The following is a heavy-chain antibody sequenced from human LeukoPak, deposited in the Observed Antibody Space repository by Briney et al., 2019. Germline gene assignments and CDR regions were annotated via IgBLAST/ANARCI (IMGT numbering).Heavy chain of an antibody. CDR3: ARMVWGSGSYPYWFDP. CDR1: GGSISSGGYS. V-gene: IGHV4-30-2*01. J-gene: IGHJ5*02. Sequence: SENLSLTCAVSGGSISSGGYSWSWIRQPPGKGLEWIGYIYHSGSTYYNPSLKSRVTISVDRSKNQFSLKLSSVTAADTAVYYCARMVWGSGSYPYWFDPWGQGTLVTVSS. D-gene: IGHD3-10*01. CDR2: IYHSGST.